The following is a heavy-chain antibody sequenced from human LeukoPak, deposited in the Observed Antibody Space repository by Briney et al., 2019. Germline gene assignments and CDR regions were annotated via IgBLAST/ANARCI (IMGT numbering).Heavy chain of an antibody. CDR1: GYTFTSYY. CDR3: ATTVTLRSKDYYFDY. Sequence: VASVKVSCKASGYTFTSYYMHWVRQAPGQGLEWMGIINPSGGGTSYAQKFQGRVTMTGDTSTSTVYMELSSLRSEDTAVYYCATTVTLRSKDYYFDYWGQGTLVTVSS. V-gene: IGHV1-46*01. D-gene: IGHD4-17*01. CDR2: INPSGGGT. J-gene: IGHJ4*02.